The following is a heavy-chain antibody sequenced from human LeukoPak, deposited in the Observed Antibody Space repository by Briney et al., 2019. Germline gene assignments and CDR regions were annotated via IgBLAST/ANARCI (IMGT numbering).Heavy chain of an antibody. V-gene: IGHV3-53*01. Sequence: GGSLRLSCAASGFTVSSSYMSWVRQAPGKGLEWVSVIYSGGSTYYADSVKGRFTISRDNSKNTLYLQMNSLRAEDTAVYYCARAPGMEWPYDAFDIWGQGTMVTVSS. CDR2: IYSGGST. CDR1: GFTVSSSY. D-gene: IGHD3-3*01. CDR3: ARAPGMEWPYDAFDI. J-gene: IGHJ3*02.